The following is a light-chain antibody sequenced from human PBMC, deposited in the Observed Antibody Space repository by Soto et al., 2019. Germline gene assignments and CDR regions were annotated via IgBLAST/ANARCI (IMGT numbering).Light chain of an antibody. Sequence: DIQMTQSLSTLSASVGDRVTITCRASQSISDSLAWYQEKPGKAPDLLISDVSQVEGGVASRFSGSVSWTEFTLTIRSMQPDDRATCYCHQHRGFSRTFGQGTKVAIK. CDR3: HQHRGFSRT. CDR1: QSISDS. V-gene: IGKV1-5*01. CDR2: DVS. J-gene: IGKJ1*01.